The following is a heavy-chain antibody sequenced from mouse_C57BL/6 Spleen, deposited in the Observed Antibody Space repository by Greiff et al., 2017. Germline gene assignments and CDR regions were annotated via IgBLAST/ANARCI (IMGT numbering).Heavy chain of an antibody. CDR1: GYTFTSYW. V-gene: IGHV1-72*01. J-gene: IGHJ2*01. Sequence: QVQLQQPGAELVKPGASVKMSCKASGYTFTSYWMHWVKQRPGRGLEWIGRIDPNSGGTKYNEKFKSKATLTVDKPSSTACMQSSSLTSEDSAVYCCAREERRYDYVGYWGQGTTLTVAT. D-gene: IGHD2-14*01. CDR2: IDPNSGGT. CDR3: AREERRYDYVGY.